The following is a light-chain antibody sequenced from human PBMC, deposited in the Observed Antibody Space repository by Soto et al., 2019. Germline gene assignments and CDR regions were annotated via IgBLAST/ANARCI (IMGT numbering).Light chain of an antibody. J-gene: IGLJ2*01. CDR2: VGTGGIVG. V-gene: IGLV9-49*01. Sequence: QAVVTQPPSASASLGASVTLTCTLSSGNSNYKVDWYQQRPGKGPRFVMRVGTGGIVGSKGDGIPDRFSVLASGLNRYLTIKNIQEEDESDYHCGADHGSGSNFFVVFGGGTKLTVL. CDR1: SGNSNYK. CDR3: GADHGSGSNFFVV.